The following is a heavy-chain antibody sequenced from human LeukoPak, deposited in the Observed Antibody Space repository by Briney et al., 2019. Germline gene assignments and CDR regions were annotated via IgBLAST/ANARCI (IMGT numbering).Heavy chain of an antibody. Sequence: GGSLRLSCSASGFTFSSYAMHWVRQAPGKGLEWVAVIWYDGSNKYYADSVKGRLTISRDNAKNSLYLQMNSLRAEDTAVYYCASNPGYYYGSGTDYWGQGTLVTVSS. CDR2: IWYDGSNK. D-gene: IGHD3-10*01. CDR1: GFTFSSYA. CDR3: ASNPGYYYGSGTDY. V-gene: IGHV3-33*08. J-gene: IGHJ4*02.